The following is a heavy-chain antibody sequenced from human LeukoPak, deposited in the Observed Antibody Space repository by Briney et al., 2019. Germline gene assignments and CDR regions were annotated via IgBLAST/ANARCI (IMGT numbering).Heavy chain of an antibody. CDR1: GISLSNYA. Sequence: PGGSLRLSCVGSGISLSNYAMTWVRQAPGKGLEWVSYISERGGSTTYADSVKGRFTISRDTSLNTLYLQMNNLRAEDTAVYFCAKRGVVIRGILVIGYHQEAYHYDFWGQGVLVTVSS. CDR3: AKRGVVIRGILVIGYHQEAYHYDF. D-gene: IGHD3-10*01. J-gene: IGHJ4*02. CDR2: ISERGGST. V-gene: IGHV3-23*01.